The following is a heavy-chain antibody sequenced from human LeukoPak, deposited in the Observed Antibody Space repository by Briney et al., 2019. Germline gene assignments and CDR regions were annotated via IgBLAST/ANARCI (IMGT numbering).Heavy chain of an antibody. V-gene: IGHV1-24*01. Sequence: GASVKVSCKVSGYTLTELSMHWVRQAPGKGLEWMGGFDPEDGETIYAQKFQGRVTMTEDTSTDTAYMELSRLRSDDTAVYYCARDPVGTTKPTYNWFDPWGQGTLVTVSS. J-gene: IGHJ5*02. CDR3: ARDPVGTTKPTYNWFDP. CDR1: GYTLTELS. CDR2: FDPEDGET. D-gene: IGHD1-26*01.